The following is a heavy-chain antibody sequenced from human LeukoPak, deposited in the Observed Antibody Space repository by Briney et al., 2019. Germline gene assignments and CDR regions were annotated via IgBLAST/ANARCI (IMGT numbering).Heavy chain of an antibody. CDR3: ARDRLINWFDP. V-gene: IGHV4-59*01. CDR1: GGCISSDY. CDR2: IYYSGST. D-gene: IGHD3-16*01. J-gene: IGHJ5*02. Sequence: SETLSLTCTVSGGCISSDYWSWIRQPPGKGLEWIGYIYYSGSTNYNPSLKSRVTISVDTSKNQFSLKLSSVTAADTAVYYCARDRLINWFDPWGQGTLVTVSS.